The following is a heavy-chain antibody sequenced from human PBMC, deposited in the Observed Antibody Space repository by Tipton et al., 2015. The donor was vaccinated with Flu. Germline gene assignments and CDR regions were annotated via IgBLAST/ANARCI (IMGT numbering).Heavy chain of an antibody. V-gene: IGHV4-4*07. D-gene: IGHD3-10*01. Sequence: TLSLTCTVSGGSTSSFYWSWIRQPAGKGPEWIGRVYASGSTKYNPSLKSRVTMSVDTSKNEFSLKLSSVTAADTAVYYCARGSGSGTYVIFYFWGQGTLVTVSS. J-gene: IGHJ4*02. CDR2: VYASGST. CDR1: GGSTSSFY. CDR3: ARGSGSGTYVIFYF.